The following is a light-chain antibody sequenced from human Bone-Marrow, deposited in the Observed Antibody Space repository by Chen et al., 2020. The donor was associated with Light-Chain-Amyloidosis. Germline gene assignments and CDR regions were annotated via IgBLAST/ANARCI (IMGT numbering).Light chain of an antibody. CDR1: SSNIGSNT. J-gene: IGLJ1*01. CDR3: APWDDSLNGYV. V-gene: IGLV1-44*01. Sequence: QSVLTQPPSASGTPGQRVTISCSGGSSNIGSNTVNWYQQLPGTAPKLLIYDNNQRPSWVPDRFSGSKSGTSASLAISGLQSEDEADYYCAPWDDSLNGYVFGTGTKLIVL. CDR2: DNN.